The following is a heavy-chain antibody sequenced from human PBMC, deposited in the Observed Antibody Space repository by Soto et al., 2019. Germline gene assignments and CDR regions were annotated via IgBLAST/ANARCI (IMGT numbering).Heavy chain of an antibody. CDR2: ISAYNGNT. J-gene: IGHJ5*02. V-gene: IGHV1-18*01. CDR1: GYTFTSYG. CDR3: ARVPYNVVEAAGWFDP. Sequence: QVQLVQSGAEVKKPGASVKVSCKASGYTFTSYGISWVRQAPGQGLEWMGWISAYNGNTNYAQKLQGRVTMTTDTTRRTGYMERRSLRSDDTAVYYCARVPYNVVEAAGWFDPWGKGTLVTVSS. D-gene: IGHD2-15*01.